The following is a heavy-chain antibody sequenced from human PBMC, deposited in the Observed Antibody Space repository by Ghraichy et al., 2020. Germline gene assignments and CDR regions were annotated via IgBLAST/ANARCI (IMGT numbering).Heavy chain of an antibody. V-gene: IGHV4-30-2*01. CDR2: IYQSGAT. Sequence: TLSLTCAVSGGSITNGSFSWSWIRQPPGKGLEWIGYIYQSGATHYNPSLKSRVTISLDDSRNQFSLRLNSVTAADTAVYYCARAPYDDDGFYDDGFDIWGQGTMFTVSS. CDR1: GGSITNGSFS. J-gene: IGHJ3*02. CDR3: ARAPYDDDGFYDDGFDI. D-gene: IGHD3-22*01.